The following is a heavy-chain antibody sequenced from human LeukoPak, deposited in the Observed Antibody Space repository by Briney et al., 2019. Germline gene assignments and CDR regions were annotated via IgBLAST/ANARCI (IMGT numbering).Heavy chain of an antibody. CDR2: ISAYNGNT. V-gene: IGHV1-18*01. CDR3: ARDRHGDYVPYFDY. Sequence: ASVKVSCKASGYTFTSYGISWVRQARGQGLEWMGWISAYNGNTNYAQKLQGRVTMTTDASTSTAYMELRSLRSDDTAVYYCARDRHGDYVPYFDYWGQGTLVTVSS. CDR1: GYTFTSYG. D-gene: IGHD4-17*01. J-gene: IGHJ4*02.